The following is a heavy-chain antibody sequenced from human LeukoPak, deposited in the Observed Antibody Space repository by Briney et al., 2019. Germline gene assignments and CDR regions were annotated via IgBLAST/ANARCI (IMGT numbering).Heavy chain of an antibody. CDR2: SGSST. J-gene: IGHJ4*02. CDR1: GFTFSSYA. D-gene: IGHD3-10*01. CDR3: AKSHYYGSGSYDY. Sequence: GGSLRLSCAASGFTFSSYAMSWVRQAPGKGLEWVSTSGSSTYYADSVKGRSTLSRDNSKNTLYLQMNSLRAEDTAVYYCAKSHYYGSGSYDYWGQGTLVTVSS. V-gene: IGHV3-23*01.